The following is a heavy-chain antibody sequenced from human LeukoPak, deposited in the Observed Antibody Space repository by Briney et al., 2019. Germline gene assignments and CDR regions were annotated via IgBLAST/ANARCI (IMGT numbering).Heavy chain of an antibody. CDR2: ISAYNGNT. CDR3: ARCPHKQWLVSYYYGMDV. D-gene: IGHD5-12*01. V-gene: IGHV1-18*04. J-gene: IGHJ6*04. CDR1: GYTFTTYG. Sequence: ASVKVSSKASGYTFTTYGISWVRQAPGQGLEWMGWISAYNGNTNYAQKLQGRVTMTTDTSTSTAYMELRSLRSDDTAVYYCARCPHKQWLVSYYYGMDVWGKGTTVTVSS.